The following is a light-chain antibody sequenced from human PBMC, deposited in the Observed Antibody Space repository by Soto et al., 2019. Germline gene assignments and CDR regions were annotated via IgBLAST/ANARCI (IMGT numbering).Light chain of an antibody. V-gene: IGKV1-5*03. Sequence: DIQMTQSPSTLSASVGDRVTITSRASQSISSWLAWYQQKAGKAPKLLIDKVSILESGVPSRFSGYGSGTEFTLTISSLQPDDFATYYCQHYNYYSRTFGHGTKVEIK. CDR2: KVS. CDR1: QSISSW. CDR3: QHYNYYSRT. J-gene: IGKJ1*01.